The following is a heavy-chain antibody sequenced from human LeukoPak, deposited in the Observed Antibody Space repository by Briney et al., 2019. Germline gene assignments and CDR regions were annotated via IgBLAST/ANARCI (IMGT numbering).Heavy chain of an antibody. CDR1: GGSISSSSYY. CDR2: IYYSGST. D-gene: IGHD2-8*01. J-gene: IGHJ4*02. Sequence: PSGTLSLTCTVSGGSISSSSYYWGWIRQPPGKGLEWIGSIYYSGSTYYNPSLKSRVTISVDTSKNQFSLKLSSVTAADTAVYYCARVYSLGQFDYWGQGTLVTVSS. V-gene: IGHV4-39*07. CDR3: ARVYSLGQFDY.